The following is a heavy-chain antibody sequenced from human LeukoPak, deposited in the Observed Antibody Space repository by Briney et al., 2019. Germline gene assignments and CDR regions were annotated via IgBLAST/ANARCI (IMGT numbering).Heavy chain of an antibody. D-gene: IGHD2-2*01. V-gene: IGHV3-21*04. Sequence: PGGSLRLSCAASGFTFSRNSMNWVRQAPGKGLEWVSSISSSSSYIYYADSVKGRFTISRDNSKNTLYLQMNSLRAEDTAVYYCAKVLHPDIVVVPAARDWYFDLWGRGTLVTVSS. CDR1: GFTFSRNS. CDR2: ISSSSSYI. J-gene: IGHJ2*01. CDR3: AKVLHPDIVVVPAARDWYFDL.